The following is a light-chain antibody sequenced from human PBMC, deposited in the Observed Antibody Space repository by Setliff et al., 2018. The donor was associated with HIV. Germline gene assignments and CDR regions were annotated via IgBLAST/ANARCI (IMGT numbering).Light chain of an antibody. J-gene: IGLJ1*01. CDR1: SSNIGVNI. Sequence: QSVLTQPPSASGTPGQGVTISCSGSSSNIGVNIVNWYQHLPGTAPKLLIYNINQRPSGVPDRFSGSKSGTSASLAISGLQPEDEADYYCAAWDNSLKGYVFGSGTKVTVL. CDR3: AAWDNSLKGYV. CDR2: NIN. V-gene: IGLV1-44*01.